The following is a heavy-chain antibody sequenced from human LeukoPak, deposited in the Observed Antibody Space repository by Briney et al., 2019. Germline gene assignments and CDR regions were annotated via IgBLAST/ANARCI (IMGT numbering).Heavy chain of an antibody. D-gene: IGHD2-2*01. CDR3: ARGAGYCSSTSCYGSYYYMDV. J-gene: IGHJ6*03. Sequence: ASVKVSCKASGYTFTSYDINWVRQATGQGLEWMGWMNPNSGNTGYAQKFQGRVTMTRNTSISTAYMELSSLRSEDTAVYYCARGAGYCSSTSCYGSYYYMDVWGKGTTVTASS. V-gene: IGHV1-8*01. CDR2: MNPNSGNT. CDR1: GYTFTSYD.